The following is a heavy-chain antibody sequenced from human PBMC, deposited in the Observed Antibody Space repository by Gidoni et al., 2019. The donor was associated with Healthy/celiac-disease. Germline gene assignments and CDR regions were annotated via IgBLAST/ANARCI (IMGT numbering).Heavy chain of an antibody. V-gene: IGHV4-61*02. J-gene: IGHJ4*02. Sequence: QVQLQESGPGLVKPSQTLSLTCTVSGGSISSGSYYWSWIRQPAGKGLEWIGRIYTSGSTNYNPSLKSRVTMSVDTSKNQFSLKLSSVTAADTAVYYCARGPGGYGYFDYWGQGTLVTVSS. CDR3: ARGPGGYGYFDY. CDR2: IYTSGST. CDR1: GGSISSGSYY. D-gene: IGHD5-12*01.